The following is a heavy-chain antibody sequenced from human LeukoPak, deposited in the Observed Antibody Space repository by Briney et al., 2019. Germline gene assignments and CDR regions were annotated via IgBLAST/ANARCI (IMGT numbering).Heavy chain of an antibody. V-gene: IGHV3-48*02. CDR1: GFTFSDYS. J-gene: IGHJ4*02. CDR2: INSGSSTI. CDR3: ARTRSKVGTPTFDY. Sequence: GGSLGLSCAASGFTFSDYSMNWVRQAPGKGLEWVSYINSGSSTIYYVDSVEGRFTISRDNAKNSLYLQMNSLRDADTAVYHCARTRSKVGTPTFDYWGQGTLVTVSS. D-gene: IGHD4-23*01.